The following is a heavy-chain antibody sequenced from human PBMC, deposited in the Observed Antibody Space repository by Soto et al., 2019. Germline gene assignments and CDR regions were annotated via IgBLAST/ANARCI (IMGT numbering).Heavy chain of an antibody. J-gene: IGHJ4*02. Sequence: GGSLRLSCTTSGFAFGQYAMSWVRQAPGKGLEWVGFIRSKAYSRTTEYAASVRGRFTISRDDSKNTAYLQMNSLKIDDTAVYFCGRENIFWTDFDVYAIDNWGQGTLVTVSS. V-gene: IGHV3-49*04. D-gene: IGHD3-3*01. CDR3: GRENIFWTDFDVYAIDN. CDR1: GFAFGQYA. CDR2: IRSKAYSRTT.